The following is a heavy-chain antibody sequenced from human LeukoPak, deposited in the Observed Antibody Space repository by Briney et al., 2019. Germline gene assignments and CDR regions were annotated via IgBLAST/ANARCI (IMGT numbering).Heavy chain of an antibody. CDR1: GFTFSSYA. CDR2: ISGSGGST. V-gene: IGHV3-23*01. J-gene: IGHJ4*02. D-gene: IGHD4-17*01. CDR3: AKSKGTVTTGLLSG. Sequence: PGGSLRLSCAASGFTFSSYAMSWVRQAPGKGLEWVSAISGSGGSTYYADSVKGRFTISRDNSKNTLYLQMNSLRVEDTAVYYCAKSKGTVTTGLLSGWGQGTLVTVSS.